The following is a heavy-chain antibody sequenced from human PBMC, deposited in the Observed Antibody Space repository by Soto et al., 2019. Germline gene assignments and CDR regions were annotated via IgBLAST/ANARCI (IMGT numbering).Heavy chain of an antibody. CDR1: GFTFSTYA. D-gene: IGHD3-3*01. Sequence: EVQLLESGGGLVQPGGSLRLSCAASGFTFSTYAMSWVRQAPGRGPEWVSAIGGRGSSSMYADSVKGRFTISRDNSKNTLYLQMNSLRVEDTAVYYCAKRGDDFRSGYYYYFDYWGLGTLVTVSS. V-gene: IGHV3-23*01. CDR2: IGGRGSSS. CDR3: AKRGDDFRSGYYYYFDY. J-gene: IGHJ4*02.